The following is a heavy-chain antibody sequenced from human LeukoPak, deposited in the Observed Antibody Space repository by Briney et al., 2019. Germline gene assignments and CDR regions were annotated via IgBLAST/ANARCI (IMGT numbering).Heavy chain of an antibody. Sequence: GGSLRLSCAASGFTFSGYSMNWVRQAPGKGLEWVSYISGSGSTIYYADSVKGRFTISRDNAKSSLFLQMNSLAGADTAVYYCAGERGEEYSSGWYKTNFFYNWGQGIRVTVSS. D-gene: IGHD6-19*01. J-gene: IGHJ4*02. CDR2: ISGSGSTI. CDR1: GFTFSGYS. CDR3: AGERGEEYSSGWYKTNFFYN. V-gene: IGHV3-48*04.